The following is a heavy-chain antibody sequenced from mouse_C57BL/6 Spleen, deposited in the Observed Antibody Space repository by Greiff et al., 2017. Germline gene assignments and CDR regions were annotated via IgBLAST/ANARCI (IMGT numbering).Heavy chain of an antibody. J-gene: IGHJ3*01. CDR1: GFTFSDYG. D-gene: IGHD1-1*01. V-gene: IGHV5-17*01. Sequence: EVMLVESGGGLVKPGGSLKLSCAASGFTFSDYGMHWVRQAPEKGLEWVAYISSGGSTIYYADTVKGRFTISRDNAKNTLFLQMTSLRSEDTAMYYCARNHYYYGSFAYWGQGTMVTVSA. CDR2: ISSGGSTI. CDR3: ARNHYYYGSFAY.